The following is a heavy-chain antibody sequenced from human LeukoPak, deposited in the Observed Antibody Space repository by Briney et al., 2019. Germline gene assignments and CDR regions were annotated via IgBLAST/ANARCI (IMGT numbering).Heavy chain of an antibody. V-gene: IGHV3-64*01. CDR3: ARDFGLTGKVDY. CDR2: ISSNGGST. CDR1: GFTFSRYA. D-gene: IGHD1-20*01. Sequence: GGSLRLSCAASGFTFSRYAMHWVRQAPGKGLESVSAISSNGGSTYYANSVKGRFTISRHNSKNTLYLQMGSLRAEDLAVYYCARDFGLTGKVDYWGQGTLVTVSS. J-gene: IGHJ4*02.